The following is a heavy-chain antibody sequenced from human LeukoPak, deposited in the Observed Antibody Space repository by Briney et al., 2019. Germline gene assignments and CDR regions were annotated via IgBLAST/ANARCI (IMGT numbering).Heavy chain of an antibody. J-gene: IGHJ4*02. V-gene: IGHV4-59*08. CDR1: GGSISSYY. Sequence: SETLSLTCTVSGGSISSYYWSWIRQSPGKGLEWIGYIYYRGSTSYSPSLKSRVTISVDTSKNQFSLKLRTVTAADTAVYYCAIFPLNHAEYYFDYWGQGILVTVSS. CDR2: IYYRGST. CDR3: AIFPLNHAEYYFDY. D-gene: IGHD1-14*01.